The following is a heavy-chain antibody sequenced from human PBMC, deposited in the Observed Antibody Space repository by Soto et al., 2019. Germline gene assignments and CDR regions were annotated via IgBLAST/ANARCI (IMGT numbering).Heavy chain of an antibody. V-gene: IGHV4-39*01. CDR1: GGSISSNNYY. D-gene: IGHD2-15*01. Sequence: QLQLQESGPGLVKPSETLSLTCTVSGGSISSNNYYWGWIRQPPGKGLEWIGPIYYSGSTYYNPSLKSRVTISVDTSMSQFSLKVSSVTAADTAVYYCAKTLGCSGGSCYSPFDSWGQGTLVTVSS. CDR2: IYYSGST. CDR3: AKTLGCSGGSCYSPFDS. J-gene: IGHJ4*02.